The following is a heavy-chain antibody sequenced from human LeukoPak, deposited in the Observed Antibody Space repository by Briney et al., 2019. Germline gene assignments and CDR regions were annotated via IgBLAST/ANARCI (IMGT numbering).Heavy chain of an antibody. CDR2: INSDGSST. Sequence: GGSLRLSCAASGLTLSSYWMHWVRQAPGKGLVWVSRINSDGSSTSYADSVKGRFTISRDNAKNTLYLQMNSLRAEDTAVYYCARGEYDYVWGSYPQSDYWGQGTLVTVSS. D-gene: IGHD3-16*02. CDR1: GLTLSSYW. CDR3: ARGEYDYVWGSYPQSDY. V-gene: IGHV3-74*01. J-gene: IGHJ4*02.